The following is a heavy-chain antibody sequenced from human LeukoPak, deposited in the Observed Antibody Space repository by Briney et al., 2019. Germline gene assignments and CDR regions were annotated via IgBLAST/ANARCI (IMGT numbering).Heavy chain of an antibody. CDR3: ARDPARNLGSGHLDWYFDL. V-gene: IGHV4-59*12. D-gene: IGHD3-22*01. CDR1: GGSISTSY. J-gene: IGHJ2*01. Sequence: PSETLSLTCTVSGGSISTSYWSWIRQPPGKGLEWIGYIFYSGSTDSSTSLKSRVTISVDMSTNQVSLKLRSVTAADTAVYYCARDPARNLGSGHLDWYFDLWGRGTLVTVSP. CDR2: IFYSGST.